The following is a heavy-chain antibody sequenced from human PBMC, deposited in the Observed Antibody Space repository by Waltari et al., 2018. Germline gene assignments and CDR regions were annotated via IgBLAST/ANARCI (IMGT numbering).Heavy chain of an antibody. CDR2: IYYSGST. J-gene: IGHJ4*02. Sequence: QLQLQESGPGLVKPSETLSLTCTVSGGSISSSSYYWGWIRQPPGKGLEWIGSIYYSGSTYYNPSLKSRVTISVDTSKNQFSLKLSSVTAADTAGYYCARLPRNVWGSDYWGQGTLVTVSS. D-gene: IGHD3-16*01. CDR1: GGSISSSSYY. V-gene: IGHV4-39*01. CDR3: ARLPRNVWGSDY.